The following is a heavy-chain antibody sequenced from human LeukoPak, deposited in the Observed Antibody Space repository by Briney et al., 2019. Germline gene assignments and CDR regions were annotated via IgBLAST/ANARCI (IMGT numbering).Heavy chain of an antibody. Sequence: PPETPSLTCTVSGGSISGYFWNWIRQPPGKGLECSGDIYYTGSTNYNPSLKSRVTISIDTPTNQFSLKLTAVTSADTPVYYCAAGTPALEFWGQRTVVSVSS. CDR2: IYYTGST. CDR1: GGSISGYF. D-gene: IGHD2-15*01. J-gene: IGHJ4*02. CDR3: AAGTPALEF. V-gene: IGHV4-59*08.